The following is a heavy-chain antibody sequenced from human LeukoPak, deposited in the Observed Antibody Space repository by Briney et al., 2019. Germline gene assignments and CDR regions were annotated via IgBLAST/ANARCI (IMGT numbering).Heavy chain of an antibody. CDR1: GGSFSCYY. J-gene: IGHJ5*02. Sequence: SETLSLTCAVYGGSFSCYYWSWIRQPPGKGLEWIGEINHSGSTNYNPSLKSRVTISVDTSRNQFSLKLSSVTAADTAVYYCATTKWLRSWGQGTLVTVSS. D-gene: IGHD5-12*01. V-gene: IGHV4-34*01. CDR2: INHSGST. CDR3: ATTKWLRS.